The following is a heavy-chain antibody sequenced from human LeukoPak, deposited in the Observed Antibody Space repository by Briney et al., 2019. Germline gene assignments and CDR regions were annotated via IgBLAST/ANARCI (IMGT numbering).Heavy chain of an antibody. CDR1: GFTFSSYG. Sequence: GGSLRLSCAASGFTFSSYGMHWVRQAPGKGLEWVAVISYDGSNKYYADSVKGRFTISRDNSKNTLYLQMNSLRAEDTAVYYCARGIAVAGTFTDYWGQGTLVTVSS. D-gene: IGHD6-19*01. V-gene: IGHV3-30*03. J-gene: IGHJ4*02. CDR2: ISYDGSNK. CDR3: ARGIAVAGTFTDY.